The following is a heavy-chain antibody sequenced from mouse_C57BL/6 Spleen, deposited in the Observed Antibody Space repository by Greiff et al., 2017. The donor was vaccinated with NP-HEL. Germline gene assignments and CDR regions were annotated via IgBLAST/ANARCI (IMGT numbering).Heavy chain of an antibody. CDR3: ARSGGNYWYFDV. Sequence: QVQLQQSGAELVKPGASVKISCKASGYAFSSYWMNWVKQRPGKGLEWIGQIYPGGGDTNYNGKFKGKATLTADKSSSTAYMQLSSLTSEDSAVYFCARSGGNYWYFDVWGTGTTVTVSS. D-gene: IGHD1-1*02. V-gene: IGHV1-80*01. CDR1: GYAFSSYW. CDR2: IYPGGGDT. J-gene: IGHJ1*03.